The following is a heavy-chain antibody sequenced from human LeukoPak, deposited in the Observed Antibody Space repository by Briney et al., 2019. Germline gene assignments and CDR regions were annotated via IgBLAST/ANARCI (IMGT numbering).Heavy chain of an antibody. CDR1: GGSFSGYY. Sequence: SETLSLTCAVYGGSFSGYYWSWIRQSPGKGLEWIGEINHSGSTNYNPSLKSRVTISVDTSKNQFSLKLSSVTAADTAVYYCARGRDMTTVTAIDYWGQGTLVTVSS. D-gene: IGHD4-17*01. CDR3: ARGRDMTTVTAIDY. V-gene: IGHV4-34*01. CDR2: INHSGST. J-gene: IGHJ4*02.